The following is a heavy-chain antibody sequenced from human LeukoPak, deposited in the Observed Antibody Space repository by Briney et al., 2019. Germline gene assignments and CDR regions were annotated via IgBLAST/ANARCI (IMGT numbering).Heavy chain of an antibody. D-gene: IGHD2-2*01. CDR3: ARGGVVPAAIDY. CDR1: GGTFSSYA. Sequence: SVKVSCKASGGTFSSYAISWVRQAPGQGLEWMGRIIPILGIANYAQKFQGRVTITADNSTSTAYMELSSLRSEDTAVYYCARGGVVPAAIDYWGQGTLVTVSS. CDR2: IIPILGIA. J-gene: IGHJ4*02. V-gene: IGHV1-69*04.